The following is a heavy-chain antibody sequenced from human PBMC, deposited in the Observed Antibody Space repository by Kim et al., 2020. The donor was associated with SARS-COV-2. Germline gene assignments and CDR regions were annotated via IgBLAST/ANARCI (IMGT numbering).Heavy chain of an antibody. Sequence: GGSLRLSCAASGFTFSSYAMTWVRQAPGKELEWVSVIGGGGYTTYYADSVKGRFTISRDNSENTLYLQMNSLRAEDTAVYYCAKRPGPQLYYFDYWGQGALVTVSS. V-gene: IGHV3-23*01. CDR2: IGGGGYTT. CDR3: AKRPGPQLYYFDY. CDR1: GFTFSSYA. J-gene: IGHJ4*02. D-gene: IGHD5-18*01.